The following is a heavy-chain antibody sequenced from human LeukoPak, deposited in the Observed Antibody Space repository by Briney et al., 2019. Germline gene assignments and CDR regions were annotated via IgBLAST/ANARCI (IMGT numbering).Heavy chain of an antibody. D-gene: IGHD3-3*01. CDR1: GFTFSSYA. Sequence: GGSLRLSCAASGFTFSSYAMSWVRQAPGKGLEWVSAISGSGGSTYYADSVKGRFTISRDNSKTTLYLQMNSLRAEDTAVYYCAKGIGGDFWSGFGAFDIWGQGTMVTVSS. CDR3: AKGIGGDFWSGFGAFDI. CDR2: ISGSGGST. J-gene: IGHJ3*02. V-gene: IGHV3-23*01.